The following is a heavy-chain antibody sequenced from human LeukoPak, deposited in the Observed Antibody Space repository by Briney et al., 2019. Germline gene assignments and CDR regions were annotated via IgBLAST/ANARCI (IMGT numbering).Heavy chain of an antibody. D-gene: IGHD6-19*01. CDR1: GGSISSYY. J-gene: IGHJ5*02. Sequence: SETLSLTRTVSGGSISSYYWGWIRQPPGKGLEWIGSIYYSGSTYYNPSLKSRVTISVDTSKNQFSPKLRSVTAADTAVYYCARPRTRLAWFDPWGQGTLVTVSS. V-gene: IGHV4-39*01. CDR3: ARPRTRLAWFDP. CDR2: IYYSGST.